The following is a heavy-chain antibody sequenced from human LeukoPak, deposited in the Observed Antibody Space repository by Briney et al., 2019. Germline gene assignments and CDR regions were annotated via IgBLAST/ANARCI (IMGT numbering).Heavy chain of an antibody. CDR2: ISADNADT. CDR3: AREGRCTNGVCYPDY. D-gene: IGHD2-8*01. Sequence: ASVKVSCKASGYTFTSYGISWVRQAPGQGLEWMGWISADNADTNYAQNVQGRVTMTTDTSTSTAYMELRSLRSDDTAVYYCAREGRCTNGVCYPDYWGQGTLVTVSS. CDR1: GYTFTSYG. J-gene: IGHJ4*02. V-gene: IGHV1-18*01.